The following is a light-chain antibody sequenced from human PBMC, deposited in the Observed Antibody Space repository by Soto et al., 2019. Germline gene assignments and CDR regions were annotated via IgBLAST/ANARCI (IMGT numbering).Light chain of an antibody. CDR3: QQYDNWPPFT. Sequence: EIVMTQSPATLSVSPGDGATLSCRASQSVNSNLACYQQKPGQAPRLLIYGASNSATGIPVRFSGGGCGTEFTLRISSLQSEDFAVYYCQQYDNWPPFTFGQGTKLEIK. CDR1: QSVNSN. CDR2: GAS. V-gene: IGKV3-15*01. J-gene: IGKJ2*01.